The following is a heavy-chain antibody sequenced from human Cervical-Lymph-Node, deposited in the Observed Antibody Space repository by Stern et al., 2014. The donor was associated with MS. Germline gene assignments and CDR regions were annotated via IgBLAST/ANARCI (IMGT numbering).Heavy chain of an antibody. J-gene: IGHJ5*02. CDR3: ARERGGNNIRGRFGP. V-gene: IGHV1-69*15. CDR2: IIPVFDIK. CDR1: GGTFRSDA. D-gene: IGHD4-23*01. Sequence: QVQLVPSGAEVKKPGSSVKVSCKASGGTFRSDAISWLRQVPGQGIEWTGRIIPVFDIKNYDQLFLGRITITADVFTCTGYLVLSSLRSDDTCVYYYARERGGNNIRGRFGPWGQGTLVTVSS.